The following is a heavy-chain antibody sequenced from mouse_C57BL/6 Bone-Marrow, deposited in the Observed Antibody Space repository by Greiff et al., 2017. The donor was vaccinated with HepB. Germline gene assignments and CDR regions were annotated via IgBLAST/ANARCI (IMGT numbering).Heavy chain of an antibody. CDR1: GYTFTSYG. Sequence: VQLQQSGAELARPGASVKLSCKASGYTFTSYGISWVKQRTGQGLEWIGEIYPRSGNTYYNEKFKGKATLTADKSSSTAYMELRSLTSEDSADYFWASEGNLLLRPGVAYGGQGTLVTVSA. J-gene: IGHJ3*01. V-gene: IGHV1-81*01. CDR2: IYPRSGNT. D-gene: IGHD1-1*01. CDR3: ASEGNLLLRPGVAY.